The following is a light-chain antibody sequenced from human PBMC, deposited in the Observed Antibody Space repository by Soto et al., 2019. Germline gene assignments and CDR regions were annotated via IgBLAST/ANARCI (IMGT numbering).Light chain of an antibody. CDR1: QGGSSSY. CDR3: QQYGSSLL. CDR2: GAS. Sequence: VTHSAVTLSVSQGDGATLSCRASQGGSSSYLAWYQQKPGQAPRLLIYGASSRATGIPDRFSGSGSGTDFTLTISRLEPEDFAVYYCQQYGSSLLFGQGTRLEI. V-gene: IGKV3-20*01. J-gene: IGKJ5*01.